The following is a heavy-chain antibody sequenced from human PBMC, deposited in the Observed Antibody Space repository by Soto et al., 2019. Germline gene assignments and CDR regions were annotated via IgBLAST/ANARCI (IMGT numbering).Heavy chain of an antibody. Sequence: GESLKISCKGSGYSFSNYWIGWVRRMPGKGLEWMGIIYPGDSDTRYSPSFQGQVSITADQSISTAYLQWSSLKASDTAVYYCARGCRRDGYNCEFNYWGQGTLVTVSS. CDR3: ARGCRRDGYNCEFNY. J-gene: IGHJ4*02. CDR1: GYSFSNYW. D-gene: IGHD5-12*01. CDR2: IYPGDSDT. V-gene: IGHV5-51*01.